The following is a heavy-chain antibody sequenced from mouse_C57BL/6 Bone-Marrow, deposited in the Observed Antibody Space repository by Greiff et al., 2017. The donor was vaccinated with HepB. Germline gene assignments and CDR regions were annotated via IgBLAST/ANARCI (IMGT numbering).Heavy chain of an antibody. Sequence: VKLKQSGAELARPGASVKLSCKASGYTFTSYGISWVKQRTGQGLEWIGEIYPRSGNTYYNEKFKGKATLTADKSSSTAYMELRSLTSEDSAVYFCAREGDDYYFDYWGQGTTLTVSS. CDR3: AREGDDYYFDY. V-gene: IGHV1-81*01. J-gene: IGHJ2*01. CDR2: IYPRSGNT. D-gene: IGHD2-4*01. CDR1: GYTFTSYG.